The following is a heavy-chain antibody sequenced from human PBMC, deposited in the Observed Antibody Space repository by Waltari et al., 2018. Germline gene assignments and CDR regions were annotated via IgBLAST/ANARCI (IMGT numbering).Heavy chain of an antibody. CDR2: INDSGRT. D-gene: IGHD3-3*01. Sequence: QVQLQQWGAGLLKPSETLSLTCDVSGGSLSGYHWTWIRQPPGKGLEWIGKINDSGRTTYNPSLESRVTVSIDPANNQFSLRVRSVTAADTAVYYCARVFGYYYYYMDVWGKGTTVTISS. V-gene: IGHV4-34*02. J-gene: IGHJ6*03. CDR1: GGSLSGYH. CDR3: ARVFGYYYYYMDV.